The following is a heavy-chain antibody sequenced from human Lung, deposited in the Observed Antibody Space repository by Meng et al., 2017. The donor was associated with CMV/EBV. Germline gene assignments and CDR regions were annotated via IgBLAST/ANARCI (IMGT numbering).Heavy chain of an antibody. CDR3: ARDKESRYCSGVRCHSSVNWFAP. J-gene: IGHJ5*02. CDR2: ISSDDDT. Sequence: GGSLRLXCAASGFTVSINSMSWVRQAPGKGLEWVSLISSDDDTFYADSVKGRFTISRDKSKNTLYLQMNSLRADDTAVYYCARDKESRYCSGVRCHSSVNWFAPXDQGXLVTVSS. V-gene: IGHV3-53*01. CDR1: GFTVSINS. D-gene: IGHD2-15*01.